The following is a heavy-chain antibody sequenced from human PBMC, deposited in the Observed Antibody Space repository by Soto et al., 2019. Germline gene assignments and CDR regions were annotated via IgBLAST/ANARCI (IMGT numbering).Heavy chain of an antibody. D-gene: IGHD4-17*01. CDR3: ARCDYGAFDI. J-gene: IGHJ3*02. Sequence: SETLSLTCTVSGGSISSGGYYWSWIRQHPGKGLEWIGYICYSGSTYYNPSLKSRVTISVDTSKNQFSLKLSSVTAADTAAYYCARCDYGAFDIWGQGTMVTRLL. CDR1: GGSISSGGYY. CDR2: ICYSGST. V-gene: IGHV4-31*03.